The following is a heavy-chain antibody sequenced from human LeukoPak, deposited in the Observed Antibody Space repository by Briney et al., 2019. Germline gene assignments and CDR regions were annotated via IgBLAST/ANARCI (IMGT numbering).Heavy chain of an antibody. D-gene: IGHD3-10*01. CDR3: AKLGSYGSGSYYNV. V-gene: IGHV3-23*01. CDR2: ISGSGGST. Sequence: GGSLRLSCAASGFTFSSYAMSWVRPAPGKGVEWVSAISGSGGSTYYADSVKGRFTISRDNSKNTLYLQMNSLRAEDTAVYYCAKLGSYGSGSYYNVWGQGTLVTVSS. J-gene: IGHJ4*02. CDR1: GFTFSSYA.